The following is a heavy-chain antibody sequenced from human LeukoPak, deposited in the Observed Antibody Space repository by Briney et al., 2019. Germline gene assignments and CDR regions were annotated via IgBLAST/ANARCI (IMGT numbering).Heavy chain of an antibody. D-gene: IGHD3-22*01. CDR1: GFPFSSYA. J-gene: IGHJ2*01. V-gene: IGHV3-23*01. Sequence: GGSLRLSCAASGFPFSSYAMGWVRQAPRKGLEWVSAITASSGGTYYADSVKGRFTISRDNSKNTLYLQINSLRAEDARIYYCAKIRFYYDSSFDYWYFDLWGRGTLVTVSS. CDR2: ITASSGGT. CDR3: AKIRFYYDSSFDYWYFDL.